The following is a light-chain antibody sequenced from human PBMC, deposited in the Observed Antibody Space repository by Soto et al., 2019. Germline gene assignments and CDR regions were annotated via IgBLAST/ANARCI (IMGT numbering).Light chain of an antibody. CDR2: NTN. CDR3: AAWDGSLNVVL. Sequence: QLVLTQPPSASGTPGQSITISCSGSSSNIGTNTVNWYQQLPGSAPQLLLYNTNQRPSGVPGRFSGSKSGTSASLAISGLQSEDEADYYCAAWDGSLNVVLFGGGTKVTVL. J-gene: IGLJ2*01. CDR1: SSNIGTNT. V-gene: IGLV1-44*01.